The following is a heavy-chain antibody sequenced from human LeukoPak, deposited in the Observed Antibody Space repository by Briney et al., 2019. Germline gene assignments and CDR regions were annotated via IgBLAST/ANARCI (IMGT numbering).Heavy chain of an antibody. D-gene: IGHD2-2*01. CDR1: GYTLTELS. CDR3: ATHLGYCSSTSCYDWFDP. CDR2: FYPEDGET. Sequence: GASVKVSCKVSGYTLTELSMHWVRQAPGKGLEWMGGFYPEDGETIYAQKFQGRVTMTEDTSTDTAYMELSSLRSEDTAVYYCATHLGYCSSTSCYDWFDPWGQGTLVTVSS. V-gene: IGHV1-24*01. J-gene: IGHJ5*02.